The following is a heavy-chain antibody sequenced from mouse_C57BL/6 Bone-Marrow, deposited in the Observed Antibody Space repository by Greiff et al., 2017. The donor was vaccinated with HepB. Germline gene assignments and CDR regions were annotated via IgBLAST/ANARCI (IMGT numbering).Heavy chain of an antibody. CDR2: IDPENGDT. Sequence: EVQLQQSGAELVRPGASVKLSCTASGLNIKDDYMHWVKQRPEQGLEWIGWIDPENGDTEYASKFQGKATITADTSSNTAYLQLSSLTSEDTAVYYCTAGSNYPYYFDYWGQGTTLTVSS. J-gene: IGHJ2*01. D-gene: IGHD2-5*01. V-gene: IGHV14-4*01. CDR3: TAGSNYPYYFDY. CDR1: GLNIKDDY.